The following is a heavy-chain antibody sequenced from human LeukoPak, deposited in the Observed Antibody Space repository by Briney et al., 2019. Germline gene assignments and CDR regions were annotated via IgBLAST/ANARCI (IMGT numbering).Heavy chain of an antibody. CDR1: EFTVSSNY. CDR2: IYSGGST. D-gene: IGHD3-22*01. Sequence: GASLILSCAASEFTVSSNYMSWVRQAPGKGLEWVSVIYSGGSTYYADSVKGRFTISRDNSKNTLYLQMNSLRAEDTAVYYCARSGYYDKASDYWGQGTLVTVSS. V-gene: IGHV3-53*01. CDR3: ARSGYYDKASDY. J-gene: IGHJ4*02.